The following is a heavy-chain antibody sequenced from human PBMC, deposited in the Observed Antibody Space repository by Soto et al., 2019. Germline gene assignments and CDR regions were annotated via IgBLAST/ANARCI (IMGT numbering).Heavy chain of an antibody. CDR1: GFSFSSYA. D-gene: IGHD6-19*01. Sequence: QVRLVESGGGVVQPGRSLRLSCTASGFSFSSYAMYWFRQPPGKGLEWVAVISHDGINKHYADSVKGQVTVSRDNSNHSLDLQLNSLRGEDKAMYYCVRDMYSSDYFVKWFVPWGQGTLVTVSS. V-gene: IGHV3-30-3*01. CDR3: VRDMYSSDYFVKWFVP. CDR2: ISHDGINK. J-gene: IGHJ5*02.